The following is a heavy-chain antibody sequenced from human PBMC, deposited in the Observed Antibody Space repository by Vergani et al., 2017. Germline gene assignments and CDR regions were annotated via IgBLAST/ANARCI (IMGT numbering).Heavy chain of an antibody. Sequence: QVQLQESGPGLLKPSETLSLTCAVYGGSFSGYYWSWIRQPPGKGLEWIGEINHSGSTNYNPSLKSRVTISVDTSKNQFSLKLSSVTAADTAVYYCAKDIEGYYDSSGSDYWGQGTLVTVSS. CDR1: GGSFSGYY. CDR3: AKDIEGYYDSSGSDY. CDR2: INHSGST. V-gene: IGHV4-34*01. J-gene: IGHJ4*02. D-gene: IGHD3-22*01.